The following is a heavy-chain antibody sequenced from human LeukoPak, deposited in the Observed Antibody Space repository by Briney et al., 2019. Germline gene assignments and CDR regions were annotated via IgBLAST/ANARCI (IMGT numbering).Heavy chain of an antibody. CDR1: GFSFSSYS. CDR3: ARDYVYAFDY. D-gene: IGHD2/OR15-2a*01. V-gene: IGHV3-48*01. J-gene: IGHJ4*02. Sequence: GGSLRLSCAASGFSFSSYSINWVRQAPGGGLEWVSYISGDGNAKHYTDSVRGRFTISRDNAKNALYLQMNSLRAEDTAVYFCARDYVYAFDYWGQGTLVTVSS. CDR2: ISGDGNAK.